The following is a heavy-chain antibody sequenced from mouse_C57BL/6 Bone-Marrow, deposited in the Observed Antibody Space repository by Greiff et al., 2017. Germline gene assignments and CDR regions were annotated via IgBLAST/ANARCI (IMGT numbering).Heavy chain of an antibody. CDR2: ISNLAYSI. CDR3: AIYDGYYGGVAY. J-gene: IGHJ3*01. CDR1: GFTFSDYG. D-gene: IGHD2-3*01. V-gene: IGHV5-15*01. Sequence: EVKLVESGGGLVQPGGSLKLSCAASGFTFSDYGMAWVRQAPRKGPEWVAFISNLAYSIYYADTVTGRFTISRENAKNTLYLEMSSLRSEDTAMYYCAIYDGYYGGVAYWGQGTLVTVSA.